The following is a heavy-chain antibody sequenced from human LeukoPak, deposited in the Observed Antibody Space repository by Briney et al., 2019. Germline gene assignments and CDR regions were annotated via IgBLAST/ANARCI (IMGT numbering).Heavy chain of an antibody. CDR2: IKQDGSEN. V-gene: IGHV3-7*01. CDR3: ARVQADLDIVVVPAAIGSDY. D-gene: IGHD2-2*01. CDR1: GFTFSNCW. J-gene: IGHJ4*02. Sequence: GGSLRLSCAASGFTFSNCWMSWVCQAPGKGLEWVANIKQDGSENNYVDSVKGRFTISRDNAKNSLYLQMNSLRAEDTAVYYCARVQADLDIVVVPAAIGSDYWGQGTLVTVSS.